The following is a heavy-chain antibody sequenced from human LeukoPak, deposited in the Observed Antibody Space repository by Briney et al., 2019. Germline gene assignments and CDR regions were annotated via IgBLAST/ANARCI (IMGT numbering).Heavy chain of an antibody. CDR2: INPNSGGT. CDR3: ATDETYYYDSSGYSGRGYYYGMDV. CDR1: GYTFTGYY. D-gene: IGHD3-22*01. J-gene: IGHJ6*02. Sequence: ASVKVSCKASGYTFTGYYMHWVRQAPGQGLEWMGWINPNSGGTNYAQKFQGRVTITADKSTSTAYMELSSLRSEDTAVYYCATDETYYYDSSGYSGRGYYYGMDVWGQGTTVTVSS. V-gene: IGHV1-2*02.